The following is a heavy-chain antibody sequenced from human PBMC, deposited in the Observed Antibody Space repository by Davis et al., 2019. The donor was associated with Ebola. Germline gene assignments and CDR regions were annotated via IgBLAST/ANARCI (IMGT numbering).Heavy chain of an antibody. CDR2: IKSKSAGETT. D-gene: IGHD2-2*01. CDR1: QFNFTGAW. J-gene: IGHJ4*02. V-gene: IGHV3-15*01. CDR3: ATDRCVGSSCFDN. Sequence: GESLKISCAGSQFNFTGAWMNWVRQAPGKGLEWVGRIKSKSAGETTEYAAPVKGRFTISRDDLKNTLFLQMNSLKTEDTALYYCATDRCVGSSCFDNWGQGTLVTVSS.